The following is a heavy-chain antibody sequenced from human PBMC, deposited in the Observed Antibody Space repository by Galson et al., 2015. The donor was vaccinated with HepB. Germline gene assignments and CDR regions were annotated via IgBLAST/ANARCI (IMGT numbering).Heavy chain of an antibody. J-gene: IGHJ6*02. V-gene: IGHV4-31*03. CDR3: ARESGGPVVPYYYYYGMDV. D-gene: IGHD2-15*01. CDR1: GGSISSGGYY. Sequence: LSLTCTVSGGSISSGGYYWSWIRQHPGKGLEWIGYIYYSGSTYYNPSLKSRVTISVDTSKNQFSLKLSSVTAADTAVYYRARESGGPVVPYYYYYGMDVWGQGTTVTVSS. CDR2: IYYSGST.